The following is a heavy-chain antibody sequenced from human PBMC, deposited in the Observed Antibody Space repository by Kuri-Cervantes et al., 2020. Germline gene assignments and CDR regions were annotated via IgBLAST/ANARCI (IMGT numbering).Heavy chain of an antibody. V-gene: IGHV3-7*01. CDR3: ARARGYCSGGSCFPPDY. J-gene: IGHJ4*02. Sequence: GESLKISCAASGFTFSSYWMSWVRQAPGKGLEWVANIKQDESEKYLVDSVRGRFAISRDNAKNSLYLQMNSLRAEDTAVYYCARARGYCSGGSCFPPDYWGQGTLVTVSS. D-gene: IGHD2-15*01. CDR1: GFTFSSYW. CDR2: IKQDESEK.